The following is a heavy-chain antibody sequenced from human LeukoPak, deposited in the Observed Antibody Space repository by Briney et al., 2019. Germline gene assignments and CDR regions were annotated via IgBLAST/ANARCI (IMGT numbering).Heavy chain of an antibody. Sequence: GGSLRLSCAASGFTFSSYEMKWVRQAPGGRLEWVSYISSSGSTIYYVDSVKGRFTISRDNAKNSLYLQMNSLRAEDTAVYYCAELGITMIGGVWGKGTTVTISS. J-gene: IGHJ6*04. CDR3: AELGITMIGGV. V-gene: IGHV3-48*03. CDR2: ISSSGSTI. D-gene: IGHD3-10*02. CDR1: GFTFSSYE.